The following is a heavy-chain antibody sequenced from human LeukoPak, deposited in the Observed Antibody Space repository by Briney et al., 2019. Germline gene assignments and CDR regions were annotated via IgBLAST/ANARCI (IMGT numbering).Heavy chain of an antibody. Sequence: PGGSLRLSCTASGFTFSSYWMSWVRKAPGKGLEGVANIRQDGGLKHYVDSVKGPFTISRDNAENSLYLQMNRLRAEDTAVYYCAREIVGAIKSYFDYWGQGTLVTASS. CDR2: IRQDGGLK. V-gene: IGHV3-7*01. D-gene: IGHD1-26*01. CDR3: AREIVGAIKSYFDY. CDR1: GFTFSSYW. J-gene: IGHJ4*02.